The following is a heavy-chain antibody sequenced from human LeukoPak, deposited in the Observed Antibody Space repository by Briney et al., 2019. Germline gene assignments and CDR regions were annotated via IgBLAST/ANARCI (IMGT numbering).Heavy chain of an antibody. J-gene: IGHJ4*02. V-gene: IGHV3-9*01. D-gene: IGHD5-18*01. Sequence: AGRSLRLSCAASGFTFDDYAMHWVRQAPGKGLEWVSGISWTSDSRGYADSVKGRFTISRDNAKHSLYLQMNSLRAEDTALYYCAKGESYVDTARFDYWGQGTLVTVSS. CDR2: ISWTSDSR. CDR1: GFTFDDYA. CDR3: AKGESYVDTARFDY.